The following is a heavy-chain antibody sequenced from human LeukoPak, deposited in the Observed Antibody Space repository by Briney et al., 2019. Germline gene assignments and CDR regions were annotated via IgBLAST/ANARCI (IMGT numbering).Heavy chain of an antibody. D-gene: IGHD3-16*02. CDR2: INPNSGGT. V-gene: IGHV1-2*02. CDR1: GGTFSSYA. CDR3: ARWRLSGDALTTYHYKTVIDNYFDP. J-gene: IGHJ5*02. Sequence: ASVKVSCKASGGTFSSYAISWVRQAPGQGLEWMGWINPNSGGTNYAQKFQGRVTMTRDTSISTAYMELSRLRSDDSAVYYCARWRLSGDALTTYHYKTVIDNYFDPWGQGTLVTVSS.